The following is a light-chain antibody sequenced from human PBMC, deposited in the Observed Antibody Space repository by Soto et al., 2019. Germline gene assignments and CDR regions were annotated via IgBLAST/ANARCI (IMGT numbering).Light chain of an antibody. CDR2: DVS. CDR3: CSYAGSYTVV. CDR1: SSDVGGYNY. Sequence: QSALTQPRSVSGSPGQSVTISCTGTSSDVGGYNYVSWYQQHPGKAPKLMIYDVSKRPSGVPDRFSGSKSGNTASLTISGLQAVDESDYYCCSYAGSYTVVFGGGIKLTVL. J-gene: IGLJ2*01. V-gene: IGLV2-11*01.